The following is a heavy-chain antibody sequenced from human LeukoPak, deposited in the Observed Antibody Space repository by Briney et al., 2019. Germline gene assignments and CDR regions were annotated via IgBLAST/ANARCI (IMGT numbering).Heavy chain of an antibody. V-gene: IGHV4-31*03. J-gene: IGHJ4*02. Sequence: SETLSLTCTVSGGSISSGGYYWSWIRQHPGKGLEWIGYIYYSGSTYYNPSLKSRVTISVDTSKNQFSLKLSSVTAADTAVYYCARERVVSVYFDYWGQGTLVTVSS. CDR3: ARERVVSVYFDY. CDR1: GGSISSGGYY. D-gene: IGHD2-15*01. CDR2: IYYSGST.